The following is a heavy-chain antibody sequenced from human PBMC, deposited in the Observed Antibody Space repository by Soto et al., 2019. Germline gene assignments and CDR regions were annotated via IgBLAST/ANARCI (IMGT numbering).Heavy chain of an antibody. Sequence: ASVKVSCKASGGTFSSYAISWVRQAPGQGLEWMGGIIPIFGTANYAQKFQGRVTITADESTSTAYMELSSLRSEDTAVYYCARDSLSGGGQLLNYYGMDVWGQGTTVTVSS. J-gene: IGHJ6*02. D-gene: IGHD2-15*01. V-gene: IGHV1-69*13. CDR3: ARDSLSGGGQLLNYYGMDV. CDR1: GGTFSSYA. CDR2: IIPIFGTA.